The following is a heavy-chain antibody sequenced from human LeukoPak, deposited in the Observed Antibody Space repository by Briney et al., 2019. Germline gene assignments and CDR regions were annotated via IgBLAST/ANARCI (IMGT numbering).Heavy chain of an antibody. D-gene: IGHD3-22*01. CDR3: ATNKTMMTAAGMFDP. J-gene: IGHJ5*02. CDR1: GASIRTSTYY. V-gene: IGHV4-39*01. CDR2: VYSSGSP. Sequence: SETLSLTCTVSGASIRTSTYYWGWLRQPPGRGLEWIGSVYSSGSPYYNPSFKSRLTISVGASKNQISLRLRSVTASDTAVYYCATNKTMMTAAGMFDPWGPGTLVTVSS.